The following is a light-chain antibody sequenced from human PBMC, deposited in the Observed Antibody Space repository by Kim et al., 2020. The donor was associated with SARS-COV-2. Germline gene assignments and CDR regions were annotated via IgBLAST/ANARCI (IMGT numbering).Light chain of an antibody. CDR1: QGISNY. CDR2: GTS. CDR3: QKYDSGPYT. J-gene: IGKJ2*01. V-gene: IGKV1-27*01. Sequence: SATRGDRVTITGRASQGISNYLAWYQQKPGKVPRLMIYGTSTLQSGVPFRFRGSGSGTDFTLTITSLQPEDVATYYCQKYDSGPYTFGQGTKLEI.